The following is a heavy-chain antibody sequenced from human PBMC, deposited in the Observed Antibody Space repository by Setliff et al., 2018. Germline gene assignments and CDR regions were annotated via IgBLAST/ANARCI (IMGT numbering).Heavy chain of an antibody. CDR2: IWFDGSNK. CDR1: GFTFSTYG. D-gene: IGHD3-22*01. Sequence: PGGSLRLSCAASGFTFSTYGMHWVRQGPGKGLEWVAFIWFDGSNKYYVDSVKGRFTISRDNSKNTLYLQMNSLRPEDTAIYYCATSTIITYYFDSWGQGTLVTVSS. V-gene: IGHV3-30*02. CDR3: ATSTIITYYFDS. J-gene: IGHJ4*02.